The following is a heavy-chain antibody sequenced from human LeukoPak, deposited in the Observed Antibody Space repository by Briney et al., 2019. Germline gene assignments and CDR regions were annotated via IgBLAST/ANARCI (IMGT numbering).Heavy chain of an antibody. D-gene: IGHD1-26*01. J-gene: IGHJ3*02. CDR1: GYSFTSYW. V-gene: IGHV5-51*01. CDR3: ARQMLYLYRIVPDAFDI. Sequence: GESLKISCKGSGYSFTSYWIGWVRQMPGKGLEWMGIIYPGDSDTRYSPSFQGQVTISADKSISTAYLQWSSLKASDTAMYYCARQMLYLYRIVPDAFDIWGQGTMVTVSS. CDR2: IYPGDSDT.